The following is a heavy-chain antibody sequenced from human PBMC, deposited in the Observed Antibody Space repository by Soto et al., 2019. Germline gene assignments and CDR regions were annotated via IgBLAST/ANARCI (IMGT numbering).Heavy chain of an antibody. J-gene: IGHJ6*02. CDR3: ARDKAIVVVVARGYYYYGMDV. CDR2: ISYDGSNK. CDR1: GFTFSSYA. Sequence: GGSLRLSCAASGFTFSSYAMHWVRQAPGKGLAGVAVISYDGSNKYYADSVKGRFTISRDNSKNTLYLQMNSLRAEDTAVYYCARDKAIVVVVARGYYYYGMDVWGQGTTVTVSS. D-gene: IGHD2-15*01. V-gene: IGHV3-30-3*01.